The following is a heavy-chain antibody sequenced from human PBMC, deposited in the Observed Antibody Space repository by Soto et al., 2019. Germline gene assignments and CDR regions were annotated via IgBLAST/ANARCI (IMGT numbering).Heavy chain of an antibody. CDR1: GGSISSGYYY. CDR3: ARDLDYGPRGSWGAIFRAQLGGMDA. Sequence: SETLSLTCCVSGGSISSGYYYWSWIRQPPGKGLEWIGNIYYSGNTYYNPSLKSRLIISIDTSKNQFSLKVGSVTAADTAVYYCARDLDYGPRGSWGAIFRAQLGGMDAWGQGTTVTVSS. D-gene: IGHD3-16*02. V-gene: IGHV4-30-4*01. J-gene: IGHJ6*02. CDR2: IYYSGNT.